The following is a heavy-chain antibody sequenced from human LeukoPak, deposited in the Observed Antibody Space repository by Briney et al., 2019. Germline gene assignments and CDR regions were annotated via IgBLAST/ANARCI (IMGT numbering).Heavy chain of an antibody. D-gene: IGHD2-2*01. V-gene: IGHV3-7*01. Sequence: GGSLRLSCAASGFTFSTYWMTWVRQAPGKGLEWVANINQDGSEKYYVDSVEGRFTVSRDNAKNSLYLHMNSLRAEDTAVFYCARGYATAFDSWGQGALVTVSS. J-gene: IGHJ4*02. CDR1: GFTFSTYW. CDR2: INQDGSEK. CDR3: ARGYATAFDS.